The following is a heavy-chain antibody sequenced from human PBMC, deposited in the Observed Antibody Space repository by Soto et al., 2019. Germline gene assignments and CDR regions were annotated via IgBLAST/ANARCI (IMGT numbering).Heavy chain of an antibody. CDR1: GFTFSSYS. CDR3: ARDIYYYGSGSYYMGYFDY. CDR2: ISSSSSTI. Sequence: GGSLRLSCAASGFTFSSYSMNWVRQAPGKGLEWVSYISSSSSTIYYADSVKGRFTISRDNAKNSLYLQMNSLRAEDTAVYYCARDIYYYGSGSYYMGYFDYWGQGTLVTVSS. V-gene: IGHV3-48*01. J-gene: IGHJ4*02. D-gene: IGHD3-10*01.